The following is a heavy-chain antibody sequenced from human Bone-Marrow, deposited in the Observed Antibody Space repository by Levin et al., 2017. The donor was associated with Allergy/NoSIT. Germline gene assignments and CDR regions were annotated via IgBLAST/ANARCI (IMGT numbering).Heavy chain of an antibody. V-gene: IGHV3-74*01. Sequence: GGSLRLSCAASGFSFSTYWMQWVRQAPGKGLVWVARIKDDGSGILYADSVKGRFTISRDNAKNTLYLEMNSLRAEDTAVYHCTRVFGMATISLWGQGTLVTLSS. CDR1: GFSFSTYW. CDR2: IKDDGSGI. J-gene: IGHJ4*02. D-gene: IGHD5-24*01. CDR3: TRVFGMATISL.